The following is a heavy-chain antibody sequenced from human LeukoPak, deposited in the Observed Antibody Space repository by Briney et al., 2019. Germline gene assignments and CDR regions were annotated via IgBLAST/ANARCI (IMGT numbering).Heavy chain of an antibody. CDR1: GFTFSSYS. Sequence: GGSLRLSCAASGFTFSSYSMNWVRQAPGKGLEWVSSISSSSYIYYADSVKGRFTISRDNAKNSLYLQMNSLRAEDTAVYYCAREGFYDFWCGYPEYYYYGMDVWGQGTTVTVSS. V-gene: IGHV3-21*01. J-gene: IGHJ6*02. D-gene: IGHD3-3*01. CDR2: ISSSSYI. CDR3: AREGFYDFWCGYPEYYYYGMDV.